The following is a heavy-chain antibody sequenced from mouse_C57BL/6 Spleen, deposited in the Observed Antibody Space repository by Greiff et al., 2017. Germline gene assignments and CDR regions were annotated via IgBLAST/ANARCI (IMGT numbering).Heavy chain of an antibody. CDR1: GYTFTEYT. CDR2: FYPGSGSI. J-gene: IGHJ2*01. Sequence: QVKLQQSGAELVKPGASVKLSCKASGYTFTEYTIHWVKQRSGQGLEWIGWFYPGSGSIKYNEKFKDKATLTADKSSSTVYMELNSLISDYSAVYFCARHEGHYFDYWGQGTTLTVSS. V-gene: IGHV1-62-2*01. CDR3: ARHEGHYFDY.